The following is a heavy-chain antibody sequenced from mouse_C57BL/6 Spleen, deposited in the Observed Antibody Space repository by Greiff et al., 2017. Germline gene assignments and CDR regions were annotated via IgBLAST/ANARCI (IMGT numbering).Heavy chain of an antibody. CDR1: GYTFTSYW. D-gene: IGHD1-1*01. CDR2: IEPSDSYT. J-gene: IGHJ2*01. V-gene: IGHV1-50*01. Sequence: QVQLQQPGAELVKPGASVKLSCKASGYTFTSYWMQWVKQRPGQGLEWIGEIEPSDSYTNYNQKFKGKATLTVDTSSSTAYMQLSSLTSEDSAVYYCARGRGITTVVAKGNYWGQGTTLTVSS. CDR3: ARGRGITTVVAKGNY.